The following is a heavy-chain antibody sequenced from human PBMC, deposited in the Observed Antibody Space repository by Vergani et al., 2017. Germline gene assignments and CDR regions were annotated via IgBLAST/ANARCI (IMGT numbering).Heavy chain of an antibody. J-gene: IGHJ3*01. D-gene: IGHD2-2*01. Sequence: EVQLVQSGGGSAQPGGSLRLSCAASGFTFSNYWMNWVRQGPGKGLVWVSRISTDGSNTGYADSVKGRFTISRDNTKNTLYLQMNSLRAEDTALYYCASWGHIVPEPSAIDGFDVWGQGTVVTVSS. CDR2: ISTDGSNT. V-gene: IGHV3-74*01. CDR3: ASWGHIVPEPSAIDGFDV. CDR1: GFTFSNYW.